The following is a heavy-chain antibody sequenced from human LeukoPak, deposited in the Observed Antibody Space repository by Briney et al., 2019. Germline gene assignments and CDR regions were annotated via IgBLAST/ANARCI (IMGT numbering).Heavy chain of an antibody. Sequence: PVGSLRLSCAAFGFTFSTYAMSWVRQAPGKGLEWVSSISSSGDRTFYADSVKDRFTISRDNSENTLYLQMSRLRAEDTAVYYCAKDRPNYHESNGHYYRPNGDYWGQGTLVTVSS. CDR3: AKDRPNYHESNGHYYRPNGDY. D-gene: IGHD3-22*01. V-gene: IGHV3-23*01. J-gene: IGHJ4*02. CDR1: GFTFSTYA. CDR2: ISSSGDRT.